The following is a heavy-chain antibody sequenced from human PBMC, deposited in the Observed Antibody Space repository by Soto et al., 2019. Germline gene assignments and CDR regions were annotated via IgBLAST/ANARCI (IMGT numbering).Heavy chain of an antibody. CDR2: LYTRGTT. J-gene: IGHJ4*02. D-gene: IGHD3-16*01. Sequence: SETLSLTCIVSVASISNFYWSWIRQSAGKGLEWIGRLYTRGTTDYNPSLKSRVTMSIGTSKNRVSLSLTSVTAADTAVYYCAKGGTYYFDSWGQGIVVTVSS. CDR1: VASISNFY. V-gene: IGHV4-4*07. CDR3: AKGGTYYFDS.